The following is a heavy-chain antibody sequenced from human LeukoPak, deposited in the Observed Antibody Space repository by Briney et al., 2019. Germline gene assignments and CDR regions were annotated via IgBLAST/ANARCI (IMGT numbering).Heavy chain of an antibody. Sequence: GGSLRLSRAASGFTFSSYAMSWVRQAPGKGLEWVSAISGSGGSTYYADSVKGRFTISRDNSKNTLYLQMNSLRAEDTAVYYCAKVIVSVDTAIDYWGQGTLVTVSS. V-gene: IGHV3-23*01. CDR3: AKVIVSVDTAIDY. CDR2: ISGSGGST. D-gene: IGHD5-18*01. J-gene: IGHJ4*02. CDR1: GFTFSSYA.